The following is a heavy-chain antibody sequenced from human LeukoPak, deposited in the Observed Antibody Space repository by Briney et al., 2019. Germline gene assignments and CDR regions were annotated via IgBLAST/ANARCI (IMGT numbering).Heavy chain of an antibody. V-gene: IGHV4-34*01. D-gene: IGHD4/OR15-4a*01. CDR3: ARVVHAFDI. CDR1: GGSFGGYY. Sequence: SETLSLTCAVYGGSFGGYYWSWIRQPPGKGLEWIGEINHSGSTNYNPSLKSRVTISVDTSKNQFSLKLSSVTAADTAVYYCARVVHAFDIWGQGTMVTVSS. J-gene: IGHJ3*02. CDR2: INHSGST.